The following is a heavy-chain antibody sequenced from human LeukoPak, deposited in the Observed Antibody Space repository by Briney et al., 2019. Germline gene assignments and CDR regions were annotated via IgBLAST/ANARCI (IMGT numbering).Heavy chain of an antibody. CDR1: GGSISTSSYY. CDR3: ATPGYCSTIDCFYYMDV. V-gene: IGHV4-39*01. J-gene: IGHJ6*03. Sequence: SETLSLTCTVSGGSISTSSYYWGWIRQPPGKGLEWIGTIYYSGSTYYNPSLESRVTISLDMSKNQFSLNLTSVTATVTAVYDSATPGYCSTIDCFYYMDVWGKGTTVTVSS. CDR2: IYYSGST. D-gene: IGHD2-2*01.